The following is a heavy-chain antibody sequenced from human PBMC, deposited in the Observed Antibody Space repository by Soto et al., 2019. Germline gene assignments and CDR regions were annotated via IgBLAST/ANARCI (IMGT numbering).Heavy chain of an antibody. J-gene: IGHJ6*02. CDR3: AKDLVVVAAEPYYYYYGMDV. Sequence: SLRLSCAASGFTFSSYGMHWVRQAPGRGLEWVAVISYDGSNKYYADSVKGRFTISRDNSKNTLYLQMNSLRAEDTAVYYCAKDLVVVAAEPYYYYYGMDVWGQVTTVTVYS. CDR1: GFTFSSYG. V-gene: IGHV3-30*18. D-gene: IGHD2-15*01. CDR2: ISYDGSNK.